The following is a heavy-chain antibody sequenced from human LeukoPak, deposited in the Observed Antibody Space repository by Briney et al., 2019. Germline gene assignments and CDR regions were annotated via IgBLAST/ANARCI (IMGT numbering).Heavy chain of an antibody. CDR1: GGSFSGYY. V-gene: IGHV4-34*01. Sequence: SETLSLTCAVYGGSFSGYYWSWIRQPPGKGLEWIGEINHSGRTNYSPSLKSRVTISVGTSKNQFSLKLSSVTAADTAVYYCARGPRIIGYCSGGSCYWFDPWGQGTLVTVSS. D-gene: IGHD2-15*01. J-gene: IGHJ5*02. CDR3: ARGPRIIGYCSGGSCYWFDP. CDR2: INHSGRT.